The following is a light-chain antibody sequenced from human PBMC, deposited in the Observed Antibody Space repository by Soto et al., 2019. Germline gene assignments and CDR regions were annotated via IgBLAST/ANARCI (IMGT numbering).Light chain of an antibody. J-gene: IGKJ3*01. V-gene: IGKV1-33*01. CDR3: QQYDTLRVT. CDR1: QDISNY. CDR2: DAS. Sequence: DIQMTQSPSSLSASVGDRVIITCQASQDISNYLNWYQQKPGKAPKLLIYDASNLETGVPSRFSGSGSGTDFTFTISSLQPEDIATYYCQQYDTLRVTFGSGTKVDIK.